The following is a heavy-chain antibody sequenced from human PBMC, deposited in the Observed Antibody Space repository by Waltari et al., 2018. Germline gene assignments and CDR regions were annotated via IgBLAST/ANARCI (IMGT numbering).Heavy chain of an antibody. CDR3: AGVPSQGLCSGGSCYFDY. D-gene: IGHD2-15*01. CDR2: IYYSGST. Sequence: QVQLQESGPGLVKPSETLSLTCTVSGGSISSHYWSWIRQPPGKGLEWIGYIYYSGSTNYNPSLKSRVTISVDTSKNQFSLKLSSVTAADTAVYYCAGVPSQGLCSGGSCYFDYWGQGTLVTVSS. J-gene: IGHJ4*02. CDR1: GGSISSHY. V-gene: IGHV4-59*11.